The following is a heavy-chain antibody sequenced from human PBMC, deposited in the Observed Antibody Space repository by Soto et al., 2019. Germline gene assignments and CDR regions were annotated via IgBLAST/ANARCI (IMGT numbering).Heavy chain of an antibody. CDR2: IWYDGSNK. V-gene: IGHV3-33*01. CDR1: GFTFSSYG. J-gene: IGHJ6*02. CDR3: ARREQWLVQDRVYYYYYYGMDV. D-gene: IGHD6-19*01. Sequence: GGSLRLSCAASGFTFSSYGMHWVRQAPGKGLEWVAVIWYDGSNKYYADSVKGRFTISRDNSKNTLYLQMNSLRAEDTAVYYCARREQWLVQDRVYYYYYYGMDVWGQGTTVTVSS.